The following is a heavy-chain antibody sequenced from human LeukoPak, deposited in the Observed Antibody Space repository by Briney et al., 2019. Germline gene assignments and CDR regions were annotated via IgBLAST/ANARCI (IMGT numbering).Heavy chain of an antibody. CDR2: FDPEDGET. D-gene: IGHD3-22*01. J-gene: IGHJ6*03. CDR3: ATVRYYDSSGYSRYYYYYMDV. CDR1: GYTLTELS. Sequence: ASVKVSCKVSGYTLTELSVHWVRQAPGKGLEWMGGFDPEDGETIYAQKFQGRVTMTEDTSTDTAYMELSSLRSEDTAVYYCATVRYYDSSGYSRYYYYYMDVWGKGTTVTVSS. V-gene: IGHV1-24*01.